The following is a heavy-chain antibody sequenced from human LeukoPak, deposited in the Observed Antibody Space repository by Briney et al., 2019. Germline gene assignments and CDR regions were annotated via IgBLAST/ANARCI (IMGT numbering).Heavy chain of an antibody. CDR1: GFTFRSFA. V-gene: IGHV3-23*01. D-gene: IGHD5-18*01. CDR3: ARGWIQLWDQGAFDI. CDR2: ISGSGGST. J-gene: IGHJ3*02. Sequence: GGSLRLSCAASGFTFRSFAMTWVRQAPGKGLQWVSAISGSGGSTYYADSVKGRFTISRGNSKNTLYLQMNSLRAEDTAVYYCARGWIQLWDQGAFDIWGQGTMVTVSS.